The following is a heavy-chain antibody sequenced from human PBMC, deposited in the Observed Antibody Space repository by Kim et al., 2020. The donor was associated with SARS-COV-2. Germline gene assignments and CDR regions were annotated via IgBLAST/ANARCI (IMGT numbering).Heavy chain of an antibody. V-gene: IGHV3-23*01. D-gene: IGHD3-10*01. CDR3: AKDHYPSSLGDY. J-gene: IGHJ4*02. Sequence: YYADAVRGRFAISRDNSRITLYLQMTSLRAEDTAVYYCAKDHYPSSLGDYWSQGTLVTVSS.